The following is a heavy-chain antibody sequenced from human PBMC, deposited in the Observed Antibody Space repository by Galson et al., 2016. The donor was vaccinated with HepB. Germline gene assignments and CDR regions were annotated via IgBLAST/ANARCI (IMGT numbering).Heavy chain of an antibody. CDR1: GFTFGNYW. J-gene: IGHJ4*02. D-gene: IGHD1-26*01. CDR2: INPDGSNT. CDR3: TRDDGEGATHDY. Sequence: SLRLSCAASGFTFGNYWMHWVRQAPGEGLVWVSRINPDGSNTNYADSVKGRFTISRDNAKNTLYLQMNSLRVEDTAVYYCTRDDGEGATHDYWGQGTLVTVSS. V-gene: IGHV3-74*01.